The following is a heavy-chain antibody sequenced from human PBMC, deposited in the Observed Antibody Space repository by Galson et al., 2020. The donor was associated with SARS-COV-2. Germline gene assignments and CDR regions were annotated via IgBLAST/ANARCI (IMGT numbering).Heavy chain of an antibody. CDR3: ARHGGVGVVGSWSGYFDY. Sequence: SETLSLTCTVSGGSISSYYWSWIRQPPGKGLEWIGYIYYSGSTNYNHSLKRRVTISVDTSKNQFSLKLSSVTAADTAVYYCARHGGVGVVGSWSGYFDYWGQGTLVTVSS. J-gene: IGHJ4*02. D-gene: IGHD2-15*01. V-gene: IGHV4-59*08. CDR1: GGSISSYY. CDR2: IYYSGST.